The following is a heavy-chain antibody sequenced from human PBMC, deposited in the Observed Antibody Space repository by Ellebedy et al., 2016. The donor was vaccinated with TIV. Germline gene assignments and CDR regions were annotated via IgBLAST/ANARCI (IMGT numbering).Heavy chain of an antibody. CDR1: GGSISSYY. J-gene: IGHJ4*02. V-gene: IGHV4-59*08. CDR2: IAYRGST. CDR3: ARQTPATVTNDY. Sequence: MPSETLSLTCTVSGGSISSYYWSWIRQPPGKGLEWIGYIAYRGSTNYNPSLKSRVTISVDTSNNQFSLRLRSVTAADTAVYYCARQTPATVTNDYWGQGTLVTVSS. D-gene: IGHD4-17*01.